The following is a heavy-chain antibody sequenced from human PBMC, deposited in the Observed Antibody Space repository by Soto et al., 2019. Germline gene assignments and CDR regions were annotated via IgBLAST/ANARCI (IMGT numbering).Heavy chain of an antibody. CDR1: GYTFTSYG. CDR3: AREPPPHGDYDGPAY. D-gene: IGHD4-17*01. Sequence: QVQLVQSGAEVKKPGASVKVSCKASGYTFTSYGISWVRQAPGQGLEWMGWISAYNGNTNYAQKLQGRVTMTTDTSSSTVYMELRSLRSDDTAVYYCAREPPPHGDYDGPAYWGQGTLVTVSS. CDR2: ISAYNGNT. V-gene: IGHV1-18*01. J-gene: IGHJ4*02.